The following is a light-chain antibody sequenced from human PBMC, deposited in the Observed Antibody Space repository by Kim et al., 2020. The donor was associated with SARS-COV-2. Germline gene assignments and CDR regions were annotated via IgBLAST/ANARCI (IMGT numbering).Light chain of an antibody. J-gene: IGKJ1*01. V-gene: IGKV3-11*01. CDR3: QQRSYWWT. CDR2: DAS. Sequence: SLSPGERAPLSCRASQSVSSSLAWYQQKPGQAPRLLISDASNRATGIPARFSGSGSGTDFTLTISSLEPEDFAVYYCQQRSYWWTFGQGTKVDIK. CDR1: QSVSSS.